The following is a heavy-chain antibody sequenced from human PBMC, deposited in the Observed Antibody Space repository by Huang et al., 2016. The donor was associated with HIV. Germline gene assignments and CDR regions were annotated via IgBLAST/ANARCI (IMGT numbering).Heavy chain of an antibody. CDR2: INTNTGNP. CDR1: GYTFTKYA. CDR3: ARGIISGSYFFYYMDV. J-gene: IGHJ6*03. D-gene: IGHD6-19*01. Sequence: QVQLVQSGSELKKPGASLTVACKASGYTFTKYAMNWVRQAPGQGLEWMGWINTNTGNPTYAQGFMGRFVFSLDTSVSTAYLQIDILKADDAAVYFCARGIISGSYFFYYMDVWGEGTTVTVSS. V-gene: IGHV7-4-1*01.